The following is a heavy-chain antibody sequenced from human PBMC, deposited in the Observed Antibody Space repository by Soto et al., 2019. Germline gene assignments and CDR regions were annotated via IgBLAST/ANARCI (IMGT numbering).Heavy chain of an antibody. CDR1: GYSFTSYW. CDR3: ARSAGYSGYAWRSWSGLFDP. V-gene: IGHV5-51*01. D-gene: IGHD5-12*01. Sequence: PGESLKISCKGSGYSFTSYWIGWVRQMPGKGLEWMGIIYPGDSDTRYSPSFQGQVTISADKSISTAYLQWSSLKASDTAMYYCARSAGYSGYAWRSWSGLFDPWGQGTMVTVYS. J-gene: IGHJ5*02. CDR2: IYPGDSDT.